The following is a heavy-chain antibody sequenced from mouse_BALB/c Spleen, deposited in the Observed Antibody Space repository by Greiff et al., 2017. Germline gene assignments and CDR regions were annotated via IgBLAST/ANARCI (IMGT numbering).Heavy chain of an antibody. CDR2: ISTYYGNT. Sequence: VQLQQSGPELVRPGVSVKISCKGSGYTFTDYAMHWVKQSHAKSLEWIGVISTYYGNTNYNQKFKGKATMTVDKSSSTAYMELARLTSEDSAIYYGARGDGNYDYYAMDYWGQGTSVTVSS. J-gene: IGHJ4*01. CDR3: ARGDGNYDYYAMDY. CDR1: GYTFTDYA. V-gene: IGHV1-67*01. D-gene: IGHD2-1*01.